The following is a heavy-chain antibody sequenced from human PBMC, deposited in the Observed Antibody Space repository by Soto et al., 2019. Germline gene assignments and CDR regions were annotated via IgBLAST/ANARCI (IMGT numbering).Heavy chain of an antibody. D-gene: IGHD3-10*01. CDR2: IYWDDDK. J-gene: IGHJ4*02. V-gene: IGHV2-5*02. CDR3: AHRRNYYGSGSYYNYYFDY. CDR1: GFSLSTSGVG. Sequence: QITLKESGPTLVNPTQTLTLTCTFSGFSLSTSGVGVGWIRQPPGKALEWLALIYWDDDKRYSPSLKSRLTITKDTSKNPVVLTMPNMDPVDTATYYWAHRRNYYGSGSYYNYYFDYWGQGTLVTVSS.